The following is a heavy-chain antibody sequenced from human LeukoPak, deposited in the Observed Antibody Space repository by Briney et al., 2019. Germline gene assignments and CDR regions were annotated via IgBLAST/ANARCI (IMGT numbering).Heavy chain of an antibody. Sequence: PSETLSLTCTVSGGSISSGDYYWSWIRQPPGKGLEWIGYIYYCGSTYYNPSLKSRVTISVDTSKNQFSLKLSSVTAADTAVYYCARAMYDFWSGYYGRGTNWFDPWGQGTLVTVSS. V-gene: IGHV4-30-4*08. D-gene: IGHD3-3*01. CDR2: IYYCGST. CDR3: ARAMYDFWSGYYGRGTNWFDP. CDR1: GGSISSGDYY. J-gene: IGHJ5*02.